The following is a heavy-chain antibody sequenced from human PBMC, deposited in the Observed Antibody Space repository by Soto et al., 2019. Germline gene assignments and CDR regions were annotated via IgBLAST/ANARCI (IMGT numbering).Heavy chain of an antibody. D-gene: IGHD2-15*01. CDR1: GFTFSNYW. J-gene: IGHJ3*02. CDR2: IKQDGNEK. V-gene: IGHV3-7*01. CDR3: ARDLDQGCSGGSCYSTGAFDM. Sequence: GGSLRLSCAASGFTFSNYWMSWVRQAPGKGLEWVANIKQDGNEKYSVDSVKGRFTISRDNAKNSLYLQMNSLRAEDTAVYYCARDLDQGCSGGSCYSTGAFDMWGQGTVVTV.